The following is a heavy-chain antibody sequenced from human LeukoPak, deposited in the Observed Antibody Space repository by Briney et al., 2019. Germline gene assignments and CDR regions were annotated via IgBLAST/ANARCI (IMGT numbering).Heavy chain of an antibody. V-gene: IGHV4-59*08. D-gene: IGHD6-13*01. CDR1: GFTFSSYA. Sequence: GSLRLSCAASGFTFSSYAMSWIRQPPGKGLEWIGYIYYSGSTNYNPSLKSRVTISVDTSKNQFSLKLSSVTAADTAVYYCARHQLGQYYYYYYGMDVWGQGTTVTVSS. CDR3: ARHQLGQYYYYYYGMDV. CDR2: IYYSGST. J-gene: IGHJ6*02.